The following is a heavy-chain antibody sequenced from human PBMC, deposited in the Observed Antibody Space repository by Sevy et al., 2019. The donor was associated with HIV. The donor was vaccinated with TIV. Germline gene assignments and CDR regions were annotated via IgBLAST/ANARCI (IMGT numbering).Heavy chain of an antibody. Sequence: GGSLRLSCAASGFTFNNYTMNWVRQAPGKGLEWVGSISSGSSDIKYGDSVKGRFTISRDNAKNSLYLQLNSPRAEDTAIYYCARVDYYDTSASDYWGQGTLVTVSS. CDR1: GFTFNNYT. CDR3: ARVDYYDTSASDY. D-gene: IGHD3-22*01. V-gene: IGHV3-21*01. J-gene: IGHJ4*02. CDR2: ISSGSSDI.